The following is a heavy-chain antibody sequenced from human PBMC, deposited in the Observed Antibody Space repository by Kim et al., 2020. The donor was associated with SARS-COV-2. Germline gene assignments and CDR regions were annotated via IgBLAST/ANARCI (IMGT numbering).Heavy chain of an antibody. CDR2: ISYSYST. V-gene: IGHV3-48*02. CDR1: GFTFSSYS. Sequence: GGSLRLSCAASGFTFSSYSMNWVRQAPGKGLEWVSYISYSYSTYYADSVKSRCTISRDNAKNSLYLQMTNLRDEDTAPYYCARDPHSLDYWGQGTLVTVS. CDR3: ARDPHSLDY. J-gene: IGHJ4*02.